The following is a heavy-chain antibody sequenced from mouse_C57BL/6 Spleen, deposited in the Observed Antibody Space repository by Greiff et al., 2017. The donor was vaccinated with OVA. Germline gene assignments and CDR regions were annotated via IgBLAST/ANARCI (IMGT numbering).Heavy chain of an antibody. CDR2: ISSGGDYI. CDR1: GFTFSSYA. Sequence: DVQLVESGEGLVKPGGSLKLSCAASGFTFSSYAMSWVRQTPEKRLEWVAYISSGGDYIYYADTVKGRFTISRDNARNTLYLQMSSLKSEDTAMYYCTRVPYGNYRMDYWGQGTSVTVSS. J-gene: IGHJ4*01. D-gene: IGHD2-1*01. V-gene: IGHV5-9-1*02. CDR3: TRVPYGNYRMDY.